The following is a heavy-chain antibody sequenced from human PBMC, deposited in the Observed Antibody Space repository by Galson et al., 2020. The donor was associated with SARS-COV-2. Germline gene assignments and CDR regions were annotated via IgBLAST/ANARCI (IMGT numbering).Heavy chain of an antibody. V-gene: IGHV4-39*07. J-gene: IGHJ4*02. CDR3: ARDGHWEPIWSGYFDY. CDR2: IYYSGST. D-gene: IGHD3-3*01. Sequence: SETLSLTCTVSGGSISSSSYYWGWIRQPPGKGLEWIGSIYYSGSTYYNPSLKSRVTISVDTSKNQFSLKLSSVTAADTAVYYCARDGHWEPIWSGYFDYWGQGTLVTVSS. CDR1: GGSISSSSYY.